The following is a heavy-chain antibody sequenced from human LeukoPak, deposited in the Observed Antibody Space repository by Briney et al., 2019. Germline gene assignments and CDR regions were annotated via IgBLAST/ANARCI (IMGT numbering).Heavy chain of an antibody. CDR1: GGSISINSYY. Sequence: PSETLSLTCTVSGGSISINSYYWAWIRQPPGKGLEWIGSIYYTGTTYYNPSLKNRVTISVDTSKNQFSLKLSSVTAADTAVYYCARITDYYDSSGYFDYWGQGTLVTVSS. D-gene: IGHD3-22*01. CDR2: IYYTGTT. CDR3: ARITDYYDSSGYFDY. V-gene: IGHV4-39*07. J-gene: IGHJ4*02.